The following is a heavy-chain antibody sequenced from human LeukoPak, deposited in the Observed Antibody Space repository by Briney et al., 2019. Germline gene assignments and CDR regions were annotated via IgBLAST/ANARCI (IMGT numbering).Heavy chain of an antibody. CDR2: IYSGGST. CDR3: ASPAGSTSKYYFDY. J-gene: IGHJ4*02. D-gene: IGHD2-2*01. V-gene: IGHV3-66*01. CDR1: GFTVSSNY. Sequence: GGSLRLSCAASGFTVSSNYMSWVRQAPGKGLEWVSVIYSGGSTYYADSVKGRFTISRDNSKNTLYLQMNSLRAEDTAVYYCASPAGSTSKYYFDYWGQGTLVTVSS.